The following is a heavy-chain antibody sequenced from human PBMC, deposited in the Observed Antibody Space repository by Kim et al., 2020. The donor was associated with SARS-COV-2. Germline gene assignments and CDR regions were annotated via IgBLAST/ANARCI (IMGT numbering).Heavy chain of an antibody. D-gene: IGHD6-19*01. J-gene: IGHJ4*02. V-gene: IGHV3-9*01. CDR1: GFTFDDYA. CDR2: ISWNSGSI. CDR3: AKALRYSSGWYWDY. Sequence: GGSLRLSCAASGFTFDDYAMHWVRQAPGKGLEWVSGISWNSGSIGYADSVKGRFTISRDNAKNSLYLQMNSLRAEDTALYYCAKALRYSSGWYWDYWGQG.